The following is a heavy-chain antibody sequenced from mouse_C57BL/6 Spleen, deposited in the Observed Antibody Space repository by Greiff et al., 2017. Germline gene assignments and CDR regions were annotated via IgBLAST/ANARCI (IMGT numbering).Heavy chain of an antibody. D-gene: IGHD1-1*01. Sequence: VQLQQSGAELARPGASVKLSCKASGYTFTSYGISWVKQRTGQGLEWIGEIYPRSGNTYYNEKFKGKATLTADKSSSTAYMELRSLTSEDSAVYFCAHYYGSSRDFDYWGQGTTLTVSS. CDR2: IYPRSGNT. J-gene: IGHJ2*01. CDR1: GYTFTSYG. CDR3: AHYYGSSRDFDY. V-gene: IGHV1-81*01.